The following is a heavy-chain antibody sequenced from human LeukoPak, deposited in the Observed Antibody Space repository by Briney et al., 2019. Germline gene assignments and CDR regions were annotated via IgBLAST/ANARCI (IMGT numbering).Heavy chain of an antibody. Sequence: GGSLRLSCATSGFAFDRHAMHWVRQAPGKGLEWVAYIYYDGVDKNYADSVKGRFSISRDNAKNSLYLQMNSLRAEDTAVYYCARDQGIAVADYWGQGTLVTVSS. V-gene: IGHV3-30*12. D-gene: IGHD6-19*01. CDR2: IYYDGVDK. CDR3: ARDQGIAVADY. CDR1: GFAFDRHA. J-gene: IGHJ4*02.